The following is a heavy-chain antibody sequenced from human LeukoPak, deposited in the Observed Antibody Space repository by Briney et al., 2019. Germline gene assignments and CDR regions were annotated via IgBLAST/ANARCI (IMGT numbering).Heavy chain of an antibody. V-gene: IGHV3-66*01. CDR2: IYSGGSQ. CDR3: ARVGRSSGSYYNVVYYGMDV. D-gene: IGHD3-10*01. Sequence: GGSLRLSCAASGFTVSSNYMSWVRQAPGKGLEWGSVIYSGGSQYYADSVKGRFTISRDNSKNTLYLQMNSVRAEDTAVYYCARVGRSSGSYYNVVYYGMDVWGQGTTVTVSS. J-gene: IGHJ6*02. CDR1: GFTVSSNY.